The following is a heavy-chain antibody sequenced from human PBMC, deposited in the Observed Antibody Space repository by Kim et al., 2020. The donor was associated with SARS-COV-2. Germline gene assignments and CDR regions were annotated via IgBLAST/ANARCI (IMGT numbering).Heavy chain of an antibody. D-gene: IGHD3-16*02. Sequence: GGSLRLSCTASGFTFGDYAMSWVRQAPGKGLEWVGFIRSKAYGGTTEYAASVKGRFTISRDDSKSIAYLQMNSLKTEDTAVYYCTSRPLAHWYFDLWGRGTLVTVSS. CDR3: TSRPLAHWYFDL. J-gene: IGHJ2*01. CDR1: GFTFGDYA. V-gene: IGHV3-49*04. CDR2: IRSKAYGGTT.